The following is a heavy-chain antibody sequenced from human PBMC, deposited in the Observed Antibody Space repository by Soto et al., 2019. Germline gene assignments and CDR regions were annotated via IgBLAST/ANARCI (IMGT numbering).Heavy chain of an antibody. D-gene: IGHD3-3*01. Sequence: SETLSLTCTVSGASVNSENYYWSWIRQPPGKGLEWIGYVYYSGSTNYNPSLKSRATISLDTYKTQFSLKMTSMTSADTAFYYCARGVLRFLQWFYPWGHGKLGT. CDR1: GASVNSENYY. J-gene: IGHJ5*02. CDR2: VYYSGST. V-gene: IGHV4-61*01. CDR3: ARGVLRFLQWFYP.